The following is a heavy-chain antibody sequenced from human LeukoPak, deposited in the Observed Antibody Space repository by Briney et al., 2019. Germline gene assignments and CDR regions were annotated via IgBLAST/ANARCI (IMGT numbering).Heavy chain of an antibody. D-gene: IGHD1-14*01. CDR3: ARDSFGSRHFPPESS. Sequence: SETLTLTCTVSGGSIGSCSNYWVWMGQPPGKGLEGVVYIYYTGTTNFNPSLKNRVTMSVDTSKNEFSLKLGSVTGADTAVYYRARDSFGSRHFPPESSWGQGTLVTVSS. CDR2: IYYTGTT. V-gene: IGHV4-61*01. J-gene: IGHJ5*02. CDR1: GGSIGSCSNY.